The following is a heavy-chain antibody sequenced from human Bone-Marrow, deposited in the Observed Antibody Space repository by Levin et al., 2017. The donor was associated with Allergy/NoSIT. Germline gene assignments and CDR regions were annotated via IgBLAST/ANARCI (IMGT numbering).Heavy chain of an antibody. CDR3: AKDLSPYYYDSSGRFDY. CDR2: ISYDGSNK. J-gene: IGHJ4*02. D-gene: IGHD3-22*01. CDR1: GFTFSSYG. Sequence: PGGSLRLSCAASGFTFSSYGMHWVRQAPGKGLEWVAVISYDGSNKYYADSVKGRFTISRDNSKNTLYLQMNSLRAEDTAVYYCAKDLSPYYYDSSGRFDYWGQGTLVTVSS. V-gene: IGHV3-30*18.